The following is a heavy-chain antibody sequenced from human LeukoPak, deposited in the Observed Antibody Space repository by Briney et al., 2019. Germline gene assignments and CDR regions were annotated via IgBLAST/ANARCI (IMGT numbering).Heavy chain of an antibody. CDR3: ARESKYSSSWCY. D-gene: IGHD6-13*01. J-gene: IGHJ4*02. CDR1: GYTFTGYY. CDR2: INPNSGGT. V-gene: IGHV1-2*02. Sequence: ASVKVSCKASGYTFTGYYMHWVRQAPGQGLEWMGWINPNSGGTNYAQKFQGRVTMTRDTSISTAYMELSRLRSEDTAVYYCARESKYSSSWCYWGQGTLVTVSS.